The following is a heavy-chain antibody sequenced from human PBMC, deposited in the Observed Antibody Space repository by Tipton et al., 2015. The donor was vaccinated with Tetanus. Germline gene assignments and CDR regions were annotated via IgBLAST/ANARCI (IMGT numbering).Heavy chain of an antibody. J-gene: IGHJ4*02. V-gene: IGHV4-59*01. CDR3: ARDRNSIIDY. CDR2: IYYSGST. Sequence: GLVKPSETLSLTCTVSGGSISSYYWSWIRQPPGKGLEWIGYIYYSGSTNYNPSLKSRVTISVDTSKNHFSLKLSSVTAADTAVYYCARDRNSIIDYWGQGTLVTVSS. CDR1: GGSISSYY. D-gene: IGHD2-21*01.